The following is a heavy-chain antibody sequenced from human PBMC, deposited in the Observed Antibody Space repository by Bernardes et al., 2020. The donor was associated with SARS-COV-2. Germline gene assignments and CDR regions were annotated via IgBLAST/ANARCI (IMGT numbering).Heavy chain of an antibody. J-gene: IGHJ5*02. CDR2: TYYRSKWYN. CDR1: GDSVSSNSAA. CDR3: ARHGPDSSGWYSGWFDP. Sequence: SQTLSLTCAISGDSVSSNSAAWNWIRQSPSRGLEWLGRTYYRSKWYNDYAVSVKSRITINPDTSKNQFSLQLYSVTPEDTAVYYCARHGPDSSGWYSGWFDPWRQGTLVIVSS. V-gene: IGHV6-1*01. D-gene: IGHD6-19*01.